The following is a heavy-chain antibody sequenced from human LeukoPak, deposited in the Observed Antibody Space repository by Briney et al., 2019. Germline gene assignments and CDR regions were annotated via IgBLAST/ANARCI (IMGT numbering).Heavy chain of an antibody. Sequence: GESLKISCKGSGYSFTSYWIGWVRQMPGKGLEWMGIIYPGDSDTRYSPSFQGQVTISADKSISTAYLQWSSLKASDTAMYYCARLSRDSSGYYYAFDHWGQGTLVTVSS. CDR2: IYPGDSDT. J-gene: IGHJ4*02. CDR3: ARLSRDSSGYYYAFDH. V-gene: IGHV5-51*01. CDR1: GYSFTSYW. D-gene: IGHD3-22*01.